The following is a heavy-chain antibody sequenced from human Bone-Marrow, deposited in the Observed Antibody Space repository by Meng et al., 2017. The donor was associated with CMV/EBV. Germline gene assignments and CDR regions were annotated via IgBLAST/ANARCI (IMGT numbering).Heavy chain of an antibody. J-gene: IGHJ4*02. CDR3: ASFRYNWNFDY. CDR1: GGSISSYY. CDR2: IYYSGST. Sequence: SETLSLTCTVSGGSISSYYWSWIRQPPGKGLEWIGYIYYSGSTNYNPSLKSRVTISVDTSKNQFSLKLSSVTAADTAVYYCASFRYNWNFDYWGQGTLVTFSS. V-gene: IGHV4-59*01. D-gene: IGHD1-20*01.